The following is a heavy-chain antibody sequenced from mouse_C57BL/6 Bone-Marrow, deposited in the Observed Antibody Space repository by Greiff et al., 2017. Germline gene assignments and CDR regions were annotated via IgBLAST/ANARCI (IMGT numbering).Heavy chain of an antibody. J-gene: IGHJ3*01. Sequence: QVQLQQSGAELAKPGASVKLSCKASGYTFPSYWMHWVKQRPGQGLEWIGYINPSSGYTKYNQKFKDKATLTADKSSSTAYMQLSSLTYEDSAVYYCARRGHYYYGSSYPAWFAYGGQGTLVTVSA. CDR2: INPSSGYT. CDR3: ARRGHYYYGSSYPAWFAY. CDR1: GYTFPSYW. D-gene: IGHD1-1*01. V-gene: IGHV1-7*01.